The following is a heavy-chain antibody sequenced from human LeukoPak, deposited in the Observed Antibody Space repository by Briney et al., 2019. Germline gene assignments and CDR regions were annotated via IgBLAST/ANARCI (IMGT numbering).Heavy chain of an antibody. CDR3: ARENRDGYNPYNWFDP. CDR1: GFSFHSYW. J-gene: IGHJ5*02. Sequence: GGSLRLSCAASGFSFHSYWMSLVRQAPGKGLEWVANIKQEGSEKFYVDSVKGRFTISRDNAKNSLYLQMNSLRAEDTGIYYCARENRDGYNPYNWFDPWGQGTLVTVSS. D-gene: IGHD5-24*01. V-gene: IGHV3-7*01. CDR2: IKQEGSEK.